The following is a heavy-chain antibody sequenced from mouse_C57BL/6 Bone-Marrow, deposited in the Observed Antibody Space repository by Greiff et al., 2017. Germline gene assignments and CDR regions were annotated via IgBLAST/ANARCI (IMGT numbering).Heavy chain of an antibody. CDR1: GYTFTSYW. J-gene: IGHJ3*01. CDR2: IHPNSGST. D-gene: IGHD1-1*01. CDR3: ACSFTLAY. Sequence: VQLQQPGAELVKPGASVKLSCKASGYTFTSYWMPWVKQRPGQGLEWIGMIHPNSGSTNYNEKIKSKDTLTVDKSSSTAYMQLSSLTSEDSAVYYCACSFTLAYWGQGTLVTVSA. V-gene: IGHV1-64*01.